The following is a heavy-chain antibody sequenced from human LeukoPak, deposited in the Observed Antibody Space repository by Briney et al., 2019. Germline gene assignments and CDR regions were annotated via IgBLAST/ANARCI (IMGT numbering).Heavy chain of an antibody. J-gene: IGHJ4*02. CDR1: GVSISRGGYS. CDR2: IYHSGST. CDR3: ARASITMVRGVIITGSYYFDY. Sequence: PSETLSLTCAVSGVSISRGGYSWSWIRQPPGKGLEWIGYIYHSGSTNYNPSLKSRLTISVDTSNNQFSLRLSSVTAADTAVYYCARASITMVRGVIITGSYYFDYWGQGTLVTVSS. V-gene: IGHV4-30-4*07. D-gene: IGHD3-10*01.